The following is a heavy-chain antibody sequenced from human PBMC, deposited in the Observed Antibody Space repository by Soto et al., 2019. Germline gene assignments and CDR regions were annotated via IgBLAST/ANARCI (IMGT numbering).Heavy chain of an antibody. CDR2: ISGNSGSS. J-gene: IGHJ3*01. D-gene: IGHD3-10*01. V-gene: IGHV3-9*01. CDR1: GFTFEDYS. Sequence: GGSLRLSCVASGFTFEDYSLHWFRQVPGKGLEWVAGISGNSGSSGYADSVRGRFTVSRDNAKNSLFLQMSSLSPEDTALYYCTKRRSARPGFDAFDLWGQGTVVTVSS. CDR3: TKRRSARPGFDAFDL.